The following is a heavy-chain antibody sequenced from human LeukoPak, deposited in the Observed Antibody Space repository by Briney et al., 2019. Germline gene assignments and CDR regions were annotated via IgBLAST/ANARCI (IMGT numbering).Heavy chain of an antibody. D-gene: IGHD2-2*01. CDR3: TTGPAALYYFDY. Sequence: GGSLRLSCAASGFTFSDAWMSWVRQAPGKGLEWVGRIKSKTDGGTTDYAAPVKGRFTISRDDSKNTLYLQRNSLKTEDTAVYYCTTGPAALYYFDYWGQGTLVTVSS. CDR2: IKSKTDGGTT. J-gene: IGHJ4*02. CDR1: GFTFSDAW. V-gene: IGHV3-15*01.